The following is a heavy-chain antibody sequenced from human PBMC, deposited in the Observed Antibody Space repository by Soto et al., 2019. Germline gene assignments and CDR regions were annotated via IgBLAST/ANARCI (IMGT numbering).Heavy chain of an antibody. CDR1: GFTFSSYA. V-gene: IGHV3-23*01. D-gene: IGHD3-3*01. Sequence: GGSLRLSCAASGFTFSSYAMSWVRQAPGKGLEWVSAISGSGGSTYYADSVKGRFTISRDNSKNTLYLQMNSLRAEDTAVYYCAKAPTLYYDFWSGYFDYWGQGTLVTVSS. CDR2: ISGSGGST. J-gene: IGHJ4*02. CDR3: AKAPTLYYDFWSGYFDY.